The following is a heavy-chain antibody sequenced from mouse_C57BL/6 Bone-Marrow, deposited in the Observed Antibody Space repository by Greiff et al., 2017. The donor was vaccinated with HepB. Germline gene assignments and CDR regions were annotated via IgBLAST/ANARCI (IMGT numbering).Heavy chain of an antibody. D-gene: IGHD2-3*01. CDR2: IDPSDSYT. CDR1: GYTFTSYW. Sequence: VQLQQPGAELVKPGASLPLSCTASGYTFTSYWMQWVKQRPGQGLEWIGEIDPSDSYTNYNQKFKGKATLTVDTSSSTAYMQLSSLTSEDSAVYYCANYDTFDYWGQGTPLTVSS. J-gene: IGHJ2*01. V-gene: IGHV1-50*01. CDR3: ANYDTFDY.